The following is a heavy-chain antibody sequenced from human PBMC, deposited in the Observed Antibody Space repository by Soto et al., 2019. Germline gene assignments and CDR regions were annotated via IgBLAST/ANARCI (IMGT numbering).Heavy chain of an antibody. CDR2: IIPILGIA. V-gene: IGHV1-69*02. D-gene: IGHD1-20*01. CDR3: ASLTGTSDAFDI. Sequence: GASVKVSCKASGGTFSSYTISWVRQAPGQGLEWMGRIIPILGIASYAQKFQGRVTMTGDTSTSTVYMELSSLRSEDTAVYYCASLTGTSDAFDIWGQGTMVTVSS. J-gene: IGHJ3*02. CDR1: GGTFSSYT.